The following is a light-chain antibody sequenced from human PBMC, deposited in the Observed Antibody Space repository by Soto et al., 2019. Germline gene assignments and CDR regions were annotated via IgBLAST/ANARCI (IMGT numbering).Light chain of an antibody. Sequence: IQMTQSPSTLSASVGDRVTITCRAGQSISTWLAWYQRKPGKAPKLLIYDASILESGVPSRFSGSGSGTEFTRTNISLQPDDSPTYYCQQYYGYQENDGYTTFGGGTKVELK. CDR3: QQYYGYQENDGYTT. J-gene: IGKJ4*01. V-gene: IGKV1-5*01. CDR1: QSISTW. CDR2: DAS.